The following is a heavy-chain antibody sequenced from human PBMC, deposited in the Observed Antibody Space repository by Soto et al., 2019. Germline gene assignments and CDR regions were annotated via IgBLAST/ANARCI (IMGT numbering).Heavy chain of an antibody. CDR3: ASDYYDSSGPYYFDY. Sequence: SETLSLTCAVYGGSFSGYYWSWIRQPPGKGLEWIGEINHSGSTNYNPSLKSRVTISVDTSKNQFSLELSSVTAADTAVYYCASDYYDSSGPYYFDYWGQGTLVTVSS. V-gene: IGHV4-34*01. J-gene: IGHJ4*02. CDR1: GGSFSGYY. D-gene: IGHD3-22*01. CDR2: INHSGST.